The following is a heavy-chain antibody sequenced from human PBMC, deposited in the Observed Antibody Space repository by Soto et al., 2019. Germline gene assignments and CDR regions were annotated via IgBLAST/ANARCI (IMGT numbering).Heavy chain of an antibody. J-gene: IGHJ4*02. Sequence: PSETLSLTCAVSGGSISSGGYSWSWIRQASGKGLEWIAYIHHSGSTYYNPSLKSRVTISVDTSKNQFSLKLSSVTAADTAVYYCASRKGLPGVYFDYWGQGTLVTVSS. V-gene: IGHV4-30-2*05. CDR2: IHHSGST. D-gene: IGHD3-10*01. CDR3: ASRKGLPGVYFDY. CDR1: GGSISSGGYS.